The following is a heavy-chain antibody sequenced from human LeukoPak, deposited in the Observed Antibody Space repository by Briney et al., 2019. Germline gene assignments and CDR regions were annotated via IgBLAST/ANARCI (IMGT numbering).Heavy chain of an antibody. CDR1: GFTFSIYW. CDR3: ATSSVWGGAFNI. CDR2: CDSDGSGT. Sequence: PVGSLRLSCAASGFTFSIYWMYWVRQAPGKGLMWVSRCDSDGSGTTYVDSVKGRFTVSRDNAKSTLYLQMSSLRAEDTAVYYCATSSVWGGAFNIWGQGTMVTVSP. V-gene: IGHV3-74*01. J-gene: IGHJ3*02. D-gene: IGHD3-16*01.